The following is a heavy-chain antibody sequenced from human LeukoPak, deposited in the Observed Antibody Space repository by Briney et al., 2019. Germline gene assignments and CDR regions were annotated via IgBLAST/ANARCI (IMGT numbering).Heavy chain of an antibody. V-gene: IGHV4-34*01. D-gene: IGHD3-16*01. CDR3: ARVGSGGARFDP. Sequence: MPSETLSLTCAVYGGSFSGYYWSWIRQPPGKGLEWIGEINHSGSTNYNPSLKSRVTISVDTSKNQFSLKLSSVTAADTAIYYCARVGSGGARFDPWDQGTLVTVSS. J-gene: IGHJ5*02. CDR2: INHSGST. CDR1: GGSFSGYY.